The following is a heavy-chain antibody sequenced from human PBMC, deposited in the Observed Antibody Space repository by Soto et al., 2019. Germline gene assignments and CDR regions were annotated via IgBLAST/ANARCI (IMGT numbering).Heavy chain of an antibody. CDR3: ARDGASSGYYSWLFDY. Sequence: GASVKVACNASGGAFSSYAISWVRQAPRQGLEWMGGIIPIFGTANYAQKFQRRVTITADESTSTAYMELSSLRSEDTAVYYCARDGASSGYYSWLFDYWGQGTLVAVSS. CDR1: GGAFSSYA. D-gene: IGHD3-22*01. J-gene: IGHJ4*02. CDR2: IIPIFGTA. V-gene: IGHV1-69*13.